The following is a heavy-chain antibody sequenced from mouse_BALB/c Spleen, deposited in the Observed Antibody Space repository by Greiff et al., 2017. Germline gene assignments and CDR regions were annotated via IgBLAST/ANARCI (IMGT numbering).Heavy chain of an antibody. V-gene: IGHV5-6*01. CDR1: GFTFSSYG. Sequence: EVMLVESGGDLVKPGGSLKLSCAASGFTFSSYGMSWVRQTPDKRLEWVATISSGGSYTYYPDSVKGRFTFSRDNAKNTRYLQLSSLKSEDTAMYYCCSSFAYWGEGTLVTVS. CDR3: CSSFAY. D-gene: IGHD1-1*01. CDR2: ISSGGSYT. J-gene: IGHJ3*01.